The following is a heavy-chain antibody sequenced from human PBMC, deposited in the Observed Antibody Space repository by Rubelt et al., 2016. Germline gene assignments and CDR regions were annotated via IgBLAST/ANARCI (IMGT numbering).Heavy chain of an antibody. Sequence: QVQLQQWGAGLLKPSETLSLTCAVYGGSFSGYYWSWIRQPPGKGLEWIGEINHSGSTNYNPSLKSRVTISVDTSKNQFSRKLSSVTAADTAVYYCARDSAGSGYFNYYYYGMYVWGQGTTVTVSS. V-gene: IGHV4-34*01. J-gene: IGHJ6*02. CDR2: INHSGST. CDR3: ARDSAGSGYFNYYYYGMYV. D-gene: IGHD3-3*01. CDR1: GGSFSGYY.